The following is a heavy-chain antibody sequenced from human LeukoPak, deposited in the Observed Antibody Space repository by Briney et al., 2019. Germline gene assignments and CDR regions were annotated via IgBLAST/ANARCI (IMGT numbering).Heavy chain of an antibody. CDR1: GLIVGSKY. Sequence: GGSLTLSCVLSGLIVGSKYTRWVRQGRGEGLGWVSVIYSGGSTYYADTVKGRFAISRDNSENTLYLQMKSMRAEDRAVYYCATIAPSSGFDIWGQGTMVTVSS. V-gene: IGHV3-66*01. D-gene: IGHD1-26*01. CDR3: ATIAPSSGFDI. J-gene: IGHJ3*02. CDR2: IYSGGST.